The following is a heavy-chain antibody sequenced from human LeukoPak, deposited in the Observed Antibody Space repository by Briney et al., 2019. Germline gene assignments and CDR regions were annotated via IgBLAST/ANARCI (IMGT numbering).Heavy chain of an antibody. J-gene: IGHJ4*01. D-gene: IGHD6-19*01. CDR3: ARDVAGAGSH. Sequence: GGSLRLSCAASGFTFSTYWMHWVRQTPGEGLVWVSRINEHGSITDYADSERERFTISRDNAKNTLYLHMNSLRAEDTAMYYCARDVAGAGSHWGHGTLVTVSS. CDR2: INEHGSIT. V-gene: IGHV3-74*01. CDR1: GFTFSTYW.